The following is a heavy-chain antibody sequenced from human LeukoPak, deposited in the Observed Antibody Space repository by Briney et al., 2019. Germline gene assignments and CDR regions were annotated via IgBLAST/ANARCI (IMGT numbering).Heavy chain of an antibody. Sequence: ASVKVSCKASGYTFTGYYMHWVRQAPGQGLEWMGWINPNSGGTNYAQKFQGRVTMTRDTSISTAYMELSRLRSDDTAVYYCAREGVNYYGSGSYYVDAFDIWGQGTMVTVSS. CDR3: AREGVNYYGSGSYYVDAFDI. V-gene: IGHV1-2*02. J-gene: IGHJ3*02. D-gene: IGHD3-10*01. CDR2: INPNSGGT. CDR1: GYTFTGYY.